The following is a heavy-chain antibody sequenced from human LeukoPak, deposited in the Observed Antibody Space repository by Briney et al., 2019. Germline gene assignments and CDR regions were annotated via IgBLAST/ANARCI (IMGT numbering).Heavy chain of an antibody. Sequence: ASVKVSCKASGGTFSSYAITWVRQAPGQGLEWMGGIIPIFGTANYAQKFQGSVTITADESTSTAYMELSSLRSEDTAVYNCARDSTAARPLGYYYYGMDVWGQGTTVTVSS. CDR1: GGTFSSYA. V-gene: IGHV1-69*13. D-gene: IGHD6-6*01. CDR2: IIPIFGTA. J-gene: IGHJ6*02. CDR3: ARDSTAARPLGYYYYGMDV.